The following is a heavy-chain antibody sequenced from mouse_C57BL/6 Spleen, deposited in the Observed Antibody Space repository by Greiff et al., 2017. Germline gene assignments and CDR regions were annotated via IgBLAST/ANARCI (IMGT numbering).Heavy chain of an antibody. D-gene: IGHD3-2*02. CDR1: GYSITSGYY. J-gene: IGHJ3*01. CDR3: ARDSSGSWFAY. CDR2: ISYDGSN. Sequence: EVQRVESGPGLVKPSQSLSLTCSVTGYSITSGYYWNWIRQFPGNKLEWMGYISYDGSNTYNPSLKNRISITRDKYKNQFFRKLNSVATEDTATDYCARDSSGSWFAYWGQGTLVTVSA. V-gene: IGHV3-6*01.